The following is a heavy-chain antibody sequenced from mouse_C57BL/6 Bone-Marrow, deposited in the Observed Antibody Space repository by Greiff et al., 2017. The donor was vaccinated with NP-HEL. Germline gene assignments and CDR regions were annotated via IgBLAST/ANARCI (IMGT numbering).Heavy chain of an antibody. CDR1: GFTFSDYG. CDR2: ISSGSSTI. CDR3: ARPDSNWGDCDV. Sequence: EVQLVESGGGLVKPGGSLKLSCAASGFTFSDYGMHWVRQAPETGLEWVAYISSGSSTIYYADTVKGRFTISRDNAKNTLFLQMTSRRSEDTAMYYGARPDSNWGDCDVWGTGTTVTVSS. D-gene: IGHD2-5*01. J-gene: IGHJ1*03. V-gene: IGHV5-17*01.